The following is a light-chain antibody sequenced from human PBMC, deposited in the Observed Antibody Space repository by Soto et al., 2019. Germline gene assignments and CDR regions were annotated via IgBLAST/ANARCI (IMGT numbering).Light chain of an antibody. CDR1: STDVGGYDY. J-gene: IGLJ2*01. CDR3: HSYTSSSTLV. Sequence: QSALTQPPSASGSPGQSVTISCTGTSTDVGGYDYVSWYQQHPGKAPKLVIYEVSNRPSWVSNRFSGSKSGNTASLTISGLQPEDEADYYCHSYTSSSTLVFGGGTKLTVL. V-gene: IGLV2-14*01. CDR2: EVS.